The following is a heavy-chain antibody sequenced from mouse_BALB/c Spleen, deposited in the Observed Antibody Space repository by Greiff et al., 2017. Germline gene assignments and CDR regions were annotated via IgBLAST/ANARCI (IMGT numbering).Heavy chain of an antibody. D-gene: IGHD3-1*01. Sequence: EVQVVESGGGLVQPGGSLKLSCAASGFTFSSYTMSWVRQTPEKRLEWVAYISNGGGSTYYPDTVKGRFTISRDNAKNTLYLQMSSLKSEDTAMYYCARHGGTGDYWGQGTTLTVSS. CDR3: ARHGGTGDY. V-gene: IGHV5-12-2*01. J-gene: IGHJ2*01. CDR1: GFTFSSYT. CDR2: ISNGGGST.